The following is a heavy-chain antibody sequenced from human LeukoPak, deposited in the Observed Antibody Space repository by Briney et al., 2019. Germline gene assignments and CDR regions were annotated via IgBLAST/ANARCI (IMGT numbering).Heavy chain of an antibody. CDR2: MNPNSGNT. CDR1: GYTFTSYD. J-gene: IGHJ4*02. V-gene: IGHV1-8*01. Sequence: ASVKVSCKASGYTFTSYDINWVRQATGQGLEWMGWMNPNSGNTGYAQKFQGRVTMTRNTSISTAYMELSSLRSEDTAVYYCARAPGDYYDSSGYYYFDYWGQGTLVTVSS. D-gene: IGHD3-22*01. CDR3: ARAPGDYYDSSGYYYFDY.